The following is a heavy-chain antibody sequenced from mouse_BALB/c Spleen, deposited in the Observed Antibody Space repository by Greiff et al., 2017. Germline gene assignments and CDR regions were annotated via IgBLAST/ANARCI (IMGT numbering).Heavy chain of an antibody. CDR1: GFTFSSYA. J-gene: IGHJ4*01. Sequence: DVKLVESGGGLVKPGGSLKLSCAASGFTFSSYAMSWVRQSPEKRLEWVAEISSGGSYTYYPDTVTGRFTISRDNAKNTLYLEMSSLRSEDTAMYYCARGNWDFYAMDYWGQGTSVTVSS. CDR2: ISSGGSYT. D-gene: IGHD4-1*01. V-gene: IGHV5-9-4*01. CDR3: ARGNWDFYAMDY.